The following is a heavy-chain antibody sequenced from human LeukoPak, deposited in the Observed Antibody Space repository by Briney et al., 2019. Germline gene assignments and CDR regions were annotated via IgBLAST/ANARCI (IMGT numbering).Heavy chain of an antibody. J-gene: IGHJ6*03. Sequence: PSETLSLTCTVSGGSISSYYWSWIRQPPGKGLEWIGYIYYSGSTNYNPSLKSRVTISVDTSKNQFSLKLSSVTAADTAVYYCARGPTRSYYMDVWGKGTTVTVSS. V-gene: IGHV4-59*12. CDR2: IYYSGST. CDR1: GGSISSYY. CDR3: ARGPTRSYYMDV. D-gene: IGHD4-11*01.